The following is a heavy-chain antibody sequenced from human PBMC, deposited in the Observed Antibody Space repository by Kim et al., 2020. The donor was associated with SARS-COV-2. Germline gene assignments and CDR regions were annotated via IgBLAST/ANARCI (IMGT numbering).Heavy chain of an antibody. CDR3: ARGRSSSWHRHFDY. CDR1: GGSISSSNW. V-gene: IGHV4-4*02. J-gene: IGHJ4*02. D-gene: IGHD6-13*01. Sequence: SETLSLTCAVSGGSISSSNWWSWVRQPPGKGLEWIGEIYHSGSTNYNPSLKSRVTISVDKSKNQFSLKLSSVTAADTAVYYCARGRSSSWHRHFDYWGQGTLVTVSS. CDR2: IYHSGST.